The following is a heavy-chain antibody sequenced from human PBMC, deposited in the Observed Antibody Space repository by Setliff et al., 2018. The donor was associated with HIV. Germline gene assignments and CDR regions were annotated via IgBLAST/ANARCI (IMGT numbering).Heavy chain of an antibody. CDR1: GFTFSAHG. D-gene: IGHD3-10*01. CDR2: INYDDNYE. V-gene: IGHV3-30*02. Sequence: PGGSLRLSCAASGFTFSAHGMHWVRQAPGKGLEWVTFINYDDNYEYYADSVKGRFTISRDNSKSTVDLQMTSLTAEDTAVYYCARGVRGVVNGMDVWGQGTTVTVSS. CDR3: ARGVRGVVNGMDV. J-gene: IGHJ6*02.